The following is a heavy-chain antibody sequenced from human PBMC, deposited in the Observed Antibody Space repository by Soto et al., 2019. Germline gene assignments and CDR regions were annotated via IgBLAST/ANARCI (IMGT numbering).Heavy chain of an antibody. Sequence: SETLSLTCAVYGGSFSGYYWSWIRQPPGKGLEWIGEINHSGSTNYNPSLKSRVTISVDTSKNQFSLKLSSVTAADTAVYYCARRINRGYSFFDYWGQGTLVTVSS. CDR1: GGSFSGYY. D-gene: IGHD1-1*01. CDR2: INHSGST. CDR3: ARRINRGYSFFDY. J-gene: IGHJ4*02. V-gene: IGHV4-34*01.